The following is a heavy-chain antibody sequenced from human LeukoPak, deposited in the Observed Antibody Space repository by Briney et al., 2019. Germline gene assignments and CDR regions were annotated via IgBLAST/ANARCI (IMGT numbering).Heavy chain of an antibody. CDR1: GFSFSGYW. J-gene: IGHJ4*02. CDR2: IWNDGSNQ. D-gene: IGHD3-22*01. Sequence: GGSLRLSCAASGFSFSGYWMSWVRQAPGKGLEWVAIIWNDGSNQFYADSVKGRFTISRDTSNNTLFLQMNSLRAEDTAVYYCTRGGLFTYDSSGYPIDFWGQGTLVTVSS. V-gene: IGHV3-33*08. CDR3: TRGGLFTYDSSGYPIDF.